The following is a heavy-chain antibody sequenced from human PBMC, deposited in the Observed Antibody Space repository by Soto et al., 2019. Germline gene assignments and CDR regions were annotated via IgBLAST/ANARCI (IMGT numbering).Heavy chain of an antibody. Sequence: SLRLSCAASGFTFNSYWIHWVRQAPGKGLVWVSRINFDGTTTNYADSVKGRFTISRDNAKNTLYLQMNSLRDGDTAVYYCARGGFRQWLLDYRGQGSLVTVSS. CDR2: INFDGTTT. J-gene: IGHJ4*02. V-gene: IGHV3-74*01. CDR3: ARGGFRQWLLDY. CDR1: GFTFNSYW. D-gene: IGHD5-12*01.